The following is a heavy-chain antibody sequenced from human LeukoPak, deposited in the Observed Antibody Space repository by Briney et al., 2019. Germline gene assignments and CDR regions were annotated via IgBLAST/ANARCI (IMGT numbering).Heavy chain of an antibody. CDR3: ARVLRYFDWLLSAYYYYGMDV. J-gene: IGHJ6*02. Sequence: SETLSLTCTVSGGSISSGDYYWSWVRQPPGKGLEWIGYIYYSGSTYYNPSLKSRVTISVDTSKNQFSLKLSSVTAADTAVYYCARVLRYFDWLLSAYYYYGMDVWGQGTTATVSS. CDR1: GGSISSGDYY. D-gene: IGHD3-9*01. CDR2: IYYSGST. V-gene: IGHV4-30-4*08.